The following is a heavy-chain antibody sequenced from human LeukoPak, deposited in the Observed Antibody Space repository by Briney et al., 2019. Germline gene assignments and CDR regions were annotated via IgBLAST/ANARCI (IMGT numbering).Heavy chain of an antibody. D-gene: IGHD3-10*01. CDR3: ARGVWFGELSFDY. V-gene: IGHV3-48*03. CDR2: ISSSGSTI. J-gene: IGHJ4*02. CDR1: GFTFSSYE. Sequence: QPGGSLRLSCAASGFTFSSYEMNWVRQAPGKGLEWVSYISSSGSTIYYAGSVKGRFTISRDNAKNSLYLQMNSLRAEDTAVYYCARGVWFGELSFDYWGQGTLVTVSS.